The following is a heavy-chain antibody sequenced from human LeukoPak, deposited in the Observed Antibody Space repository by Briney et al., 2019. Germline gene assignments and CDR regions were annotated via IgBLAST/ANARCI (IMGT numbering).Heavy chain of an antibody. D-gene: IGHD2-8*01. V-gene: IGHV3-30*02. CDR3: TEGYCTNGVCSSLDY. J-gene: IGHJ4*02. CDR1: GFTFSSYG. Sequence: GGSLRLSCAASGFTFSSYGVHWVRQAPGKGLEWVAFIRYDGSNKYYADSVKGRFTISRDNSKNTLYLQMNSLRAEDTAVYYCTEGYCTNGVCSSLDYWGQGTLVTVSS. CDR2: IRYDGSNK.